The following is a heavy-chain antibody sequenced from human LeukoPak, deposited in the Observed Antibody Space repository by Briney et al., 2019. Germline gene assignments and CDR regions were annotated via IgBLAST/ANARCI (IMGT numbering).Heavy chain of an antibody. D-gene: IGHD3-10*01. CDR1: GFTFSRYT. CDR3: AKVWYYGSGSYPYYFDY. V-gene: IGHV3-23*01. Sequence: GGSLRLSCAASGFTFSRYTMNWVRQAPGKGLEWVSAISGSGGSTYYADSVKGRFTISRDNSKNTLYLQMNSLRAEDTAVYYCAKVWYYGSGSYPYYFDYWGQGTLVTVSS. J-gene: IGHJ4*02. CDR2: ISGSGGST.